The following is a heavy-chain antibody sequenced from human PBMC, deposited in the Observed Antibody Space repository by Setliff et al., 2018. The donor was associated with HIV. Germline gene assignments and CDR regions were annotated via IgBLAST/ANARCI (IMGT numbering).Heavy chain of an antibody. J-gene: IGHJ4*02. CDR1: GFTFSDYA. Sequence: GGSLRLSCVASGFTFSDYAMHWVRQAPGKGLEWVALLSFDEQNMYYTDSVKGRFTISRDNYKDTLYLQMNNVKIEDTAVYYCSRETLQHLEGNDYWGQGTLVTVSS. D-gene: IGHD6-13*01. CDR3: SRETLQHLEGNDY. CDR2: LSFDEQNM. V-gene: IGHV3-30*04.